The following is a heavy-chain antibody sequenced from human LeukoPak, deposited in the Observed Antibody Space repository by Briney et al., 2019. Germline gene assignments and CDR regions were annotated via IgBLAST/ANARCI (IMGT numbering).Heavy chain of an antibody. V-gene: IGHV4-34*01. CDR3: ARGKSQYDYVWGSYRNPDRYFDY. J-gene: IGHJ4*02. D-gene: IGHD3-16*02. CDR2: INHSGST. Sequence: PSETLSLTCAVYGGSFSGYYWSWIRHPPGKGLELIGEINHSGSTNYNPSLKSRVTISVDTSKNQFSLKLSSVTAADTAVYYCARGKSQYDYVWGSYRNPDRYFDYWGQGTLVTVSS. CDR1: GGSFSGYY.